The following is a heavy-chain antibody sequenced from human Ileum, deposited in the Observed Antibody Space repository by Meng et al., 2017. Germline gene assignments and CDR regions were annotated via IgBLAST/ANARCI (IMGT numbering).Heavy chain of an antibody. Sequence: GESLKISCAVSGFSFSSYAMSWVRRTPGKGLEWVSSISVSGDGTYYADSVKGRFTISRDNSKNTLYLQMNSLRAEDTTLYYCAKVITAASLAMAFDDWGQGTQVTVSS. V-gene: IGHV3-23*01. CDR3: AKVITAASLAMAFDD. CDR2: ISVSGDGT. CDR1: GFSFSSYA. D-gene: IGHD6-13*01. J-gene: IGHJ4*02.